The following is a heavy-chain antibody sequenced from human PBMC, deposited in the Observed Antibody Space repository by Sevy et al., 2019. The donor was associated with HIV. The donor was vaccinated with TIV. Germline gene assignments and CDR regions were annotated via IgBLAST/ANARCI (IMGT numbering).Heavy chain of an antibody. V-gene: IGHV3-23*01. J-gene: IGHJ4*02. CDR3: ARDPDIGDYVLLFDY. CDR1: GFTFDNYG. D-gene: IGHD4-17*01. Sequence: GGSLRLSCAASGFTFDNYGMSWVRQAPGKGLEWVSAITSTGGSTYYADSVKGRFTISRDNSKNTLYLQINSLRAEDTAVYYCARDPDIGDYVLLFDYWGQGTLVTVSS. CDR2: ITSTGGST.